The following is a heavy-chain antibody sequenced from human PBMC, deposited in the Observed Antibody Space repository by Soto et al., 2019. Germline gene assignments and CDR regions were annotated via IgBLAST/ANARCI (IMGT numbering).Heavy chain of an antibody. Sequence: PSETLSLTCAVYGGSFSGYYWSWIRQPPGKGLEWIGEINHSGSTNYNPSLKSRVTISVDTSKNQFSLKLSSVTAADTAVYYCARGGNSSGYYKQKKYYFDYWGQGTLVTVSS. CDR1: GGSFSGYY. J-gene: IGHJ4*02. CDR3: ARGGNSSGYYKQKKYYFDY. D-gene: IGHD3-22*01. CDR2: INHSGST. V-gene: IGHV4-34*01.